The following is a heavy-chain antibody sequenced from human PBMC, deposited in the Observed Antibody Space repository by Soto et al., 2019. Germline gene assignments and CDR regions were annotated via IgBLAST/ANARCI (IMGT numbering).Heavy chain of an antibody. Sequence: VGSLRLSCAASGFTFSSYEMNWVRQAPGKGLEWVSYISSSGSTIYYADSVKGRFTISRDNAKNSLYLQMNSLRAEDTAVYYCARDDVVGATSFDYWGQGTLVTVSS. CDR1: GFTFSSYE. V-gene: IGHV3-48*03. CDR2: ISSSGSTI. J-gene: IGHJ4*02. D-gene: IGHD1-26*01. CDR3: ARDDVVGATSFDY.